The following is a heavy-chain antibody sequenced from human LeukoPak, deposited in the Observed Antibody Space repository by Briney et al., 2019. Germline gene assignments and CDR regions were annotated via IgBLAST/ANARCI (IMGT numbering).Heavy chain of an antibody. CDR2: IYHSGST. CDR3: ARAGPGEYGSGSPYNWFDP. D-gene: IGHD3-10*01. J-gene: IGHJ5*02. CDR1: GGSISSGGYS. V-gene: IGHV4-30-2*01. Sequence: SETLSLTCAVSGGSISSGGYSWSWIRQPPGKGLEWIGYIYHSGSTYYNPSLKSRVTISVDRSKNQFSLKLSSVTAADTAVYYCARAGPGEYGSGSPYNWFDPWGQGTLVTVSS.